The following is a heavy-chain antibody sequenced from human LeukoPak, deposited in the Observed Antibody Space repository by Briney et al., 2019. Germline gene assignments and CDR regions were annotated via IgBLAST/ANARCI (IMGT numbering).Heavy chain of an antibody. CDR3: ARVVPVSGYSYGY. V-gene: IGHV1-3*01. CDR1: GYTFTSYA. J-gene: IGHJ4*02. D-gene: IGHD5-18*01. CDR2: INAGNGNT. Sequence: GASVKVSCKASGYTFTSYAMHWVRQAPGQRLEWMGWINAGNGNTKYSQKFQGRVTITRVTSASTAYMELSSLRSEDTAVYYCARVVPVSGYSYGYWGQGTLVTVSS.